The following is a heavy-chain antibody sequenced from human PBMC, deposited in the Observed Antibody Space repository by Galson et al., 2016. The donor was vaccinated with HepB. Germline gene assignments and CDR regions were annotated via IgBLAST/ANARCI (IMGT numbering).Heavy chain of an antibody. CDR1: GFTFRTSW. CDR3: ARAQTTVVTYIDN. CDR2: INPDGSQT. J-gene: IGHJ4*02. Sequence: FLRLSCAASGFTFRTSWMSWVRQPPGKGPEWVANINPDGSQTYYVDSVKGRFNISKDNAKNSLYLRMNSLRAEDTAVYYCARAQTTVVTYIDNWGQGTLVTVSS. D-gene: IGHD4-23*01. V-gene: IGHV3-7*01.